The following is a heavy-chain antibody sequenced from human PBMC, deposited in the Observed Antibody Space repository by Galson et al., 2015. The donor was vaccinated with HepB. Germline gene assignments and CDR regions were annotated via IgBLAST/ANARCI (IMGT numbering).Heavy chain of an antibody. J-gene: IGHJ3*02. D-gene: IGHD2/OR15-2a*01. CDR2: IKSKTDGGTT. CDR3: TTRGSMDIGGNAFDI. CDR1: GFTFSNAW. V-gene: IGHV3-15*01. Sequence: SLRLSCAASGFTFSNAWMSWVRQAPGKGLEWVGRIKSKTDGGTTDYAAPVKGRFTISRDDSKNTLYLQMNSLKTEDTAVYYCTTRGSMDIGGNAFDIWGQGTMVTVSS.